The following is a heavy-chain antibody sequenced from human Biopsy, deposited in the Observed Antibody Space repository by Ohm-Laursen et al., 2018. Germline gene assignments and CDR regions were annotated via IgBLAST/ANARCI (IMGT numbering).Heavy chain of an antibody. J-gene: IGHJ2*01. CDR1: GFTLGHYA. D-gene: IGHD6-19*01. CDR2: IWYDGTNE. V-gene: IGHV3-33*01. Sequence: SLRLSCAVSGFTLGHYAMHWVRQAPGKGLEWISLIWYDGTNEDYADSVKGRFTISRDNSKNTLYLQINTLTLEDTAFYYCARGLSSGWYGYFDVWGRGTLVTVSS. CDR3: ARGLSSGWYGYFDV.